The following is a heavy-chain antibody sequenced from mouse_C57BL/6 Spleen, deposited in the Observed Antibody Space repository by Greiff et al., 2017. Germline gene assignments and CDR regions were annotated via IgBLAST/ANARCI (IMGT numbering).Heavy chain of an antibody. CDR1: GYTFTSYW. V-gene: IGHV1-53*01. D-gene: IGHD1-1*01. J-gene: IGHJ2*01. CDR3: AREQRSHYYGSGLDY. Sequence: QVQLQQPGTELVKPGASVKLSCKASGYTFTSYWKHWVKQRPGQGLEWIGNINPSNGGTNYNEKFKSKATLTVDKSSSTAYMQLSSLTSEDSAVYYCAREQRSHYYGSGLDYWGQGTTLTVSS. CDR2: INPSNGGT.